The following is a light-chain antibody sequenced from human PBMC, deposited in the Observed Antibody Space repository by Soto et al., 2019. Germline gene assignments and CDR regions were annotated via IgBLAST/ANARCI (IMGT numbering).Light chain of an antibody. Sequence: DIQMTQSPSTLSASVGDRVTITCRASQSITTWLAWYQQKPGKAPKLLIYKATNLQSGVPSRFSGSGSGTEFSVNISSLQPEDFAIYYCQQYNDYQYTFGQGTKLEIK. CDR1: QSITTW. J-gene: IGKJ2*01. V-gene: IGKV1-5*03. CDR3: QQYNDYQYT. CDR2: KAT.